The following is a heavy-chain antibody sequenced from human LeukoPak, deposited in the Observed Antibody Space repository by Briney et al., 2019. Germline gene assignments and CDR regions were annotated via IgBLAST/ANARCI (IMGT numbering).Heavy chain of an antibody. CDR1: GFTFSEYY. V-gene: IGHV3-11*01. Sequence: PGGSLRLSCAASGFTFSEYYINWIRQAPGKGLEWVSHISSSGRLMQYADSVRGRFTITRDNAQNFMPLQMNNLKPEDTAVYYCARDTNNGLDVWGRGTTVTVS. CDR3: ARDTNNGLDV. CDR2: ISSSGRLM. J-gene: IGHJ6*02. D-gene: IGHD1-20*01.